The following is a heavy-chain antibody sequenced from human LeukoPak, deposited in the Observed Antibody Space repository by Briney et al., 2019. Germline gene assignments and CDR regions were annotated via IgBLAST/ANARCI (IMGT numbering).Heavy chain of an antibody. V-gene: IGHV4-39*07. J-gene: IGHJ5*02. CDR3: ARGKRTYNWFDP. CDR2: IYYSGTT. CDR1: GGSISSSSYY. Sequence: PSETLSLTCTVSGGSISSSSYYWGWIRQPPGKGLEWIGSIYYSGTTYYNPSLKSRVTISVDTSKKQFSLKLSSVTAADTAVYYCARGKRTYNWFDPWGQGTLVTVSS. D-gene: IGHD2-8*01.